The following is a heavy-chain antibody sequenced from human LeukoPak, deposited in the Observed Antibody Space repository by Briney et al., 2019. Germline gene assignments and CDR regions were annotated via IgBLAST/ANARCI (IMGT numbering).Heavy chain of an antibody. D-gene: IGHD2-15*01. CDR2: ISGSGGST. J-gene: IGHJ3*01. CDR1: GFTFSTYG. CDR3: AKVNCSGGSCYLYAFDV. V-gene: IGHV3-23*01. Sequence: GRSLRLSCAASGFTFSTYGMHWVRQAPGKGLEWVSTISGSGGSTFYADSVKGRFTVSRDNFRNTLYLQMNSLRAEDTAVYYCAKVNCSGGSCYLYAFDVWGQGTVVTVSS.